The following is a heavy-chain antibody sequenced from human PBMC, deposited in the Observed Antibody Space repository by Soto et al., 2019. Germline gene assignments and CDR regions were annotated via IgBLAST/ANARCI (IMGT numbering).Heavy chain of an antibody. J-gene: IGHJ4*02. CDR1: GGSISSSNW. CDR2: IYHSGST. D-gene: IGHD6-13*01. Sequence: SETLSLTCAVSGGSISSSNWWRWVRQPPGKGLEWIGEIYHSGSTNYNPSLKSRVTISVDKSKNQFSLKLSSVTAADTAVYYCARDNRIAAAGDAFDYWGQGTLVTVS. CDR3: ARDNRIAAAGDAFDY. V-gene: IGHV4-4*02.